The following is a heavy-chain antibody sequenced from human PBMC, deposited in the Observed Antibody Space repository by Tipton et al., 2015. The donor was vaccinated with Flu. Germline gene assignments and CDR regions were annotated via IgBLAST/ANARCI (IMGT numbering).Heavy chain of an antibody. CDR1: GFTFSNYE. Sequence: VQLVQSGGGLVQPGGSLRLSCAASGFTFSNYEMNWVRQAPGKGLEWLSCITSSGNTISYADSVRGRFTISRDNTKKSLYLQLNSLRAEDTAIYYCATLTGDDYWGHGIMVTVSS. D-gene: IGHD7-27*01. CDR2: ITSSGNTI. CDR3: ATLTGDDY. V-gene: IGHV3-48*03. J-gene: IGHJ4*01.